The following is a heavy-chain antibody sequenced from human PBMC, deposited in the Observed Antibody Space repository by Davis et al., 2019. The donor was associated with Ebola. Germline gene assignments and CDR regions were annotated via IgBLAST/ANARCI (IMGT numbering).Heavy chain of an antibody. Sequence: ASVKVSCKASGYIFTGYYIHWVRQAPGQGLEWMGCINPNSGGTNYAQKFQGRVIMTRDTSANMVYMELTSLRPEDTAMYYCARASGGLGKYGGSVGPWGQGTLVTVSS. CDR2: INPNSGGT. J-gene: IGHJ5*02. CDR1: GYIFTGYY. V-gene: IGHV1-2*02. D-gene: IGHD3-16*01. CDR3: ARASGGLGKYGGSVGP.